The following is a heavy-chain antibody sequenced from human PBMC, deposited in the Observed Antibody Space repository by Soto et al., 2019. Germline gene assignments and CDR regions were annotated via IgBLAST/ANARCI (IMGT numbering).Heavy chain of an antibody. V-gene: IGHV1-69*13. CDR2: IIPIFGTA. J-gene: IGHJ6*02. D-gene: IGHD3-22*01. CDR3: ARGARVVTTYYYGMDV. CDR1: GGTFSGDA. Sequence: ASVKVSCKGSGGTFSGDAIGWVRQAHGQGLEWMGGIIPIFGTANYAQKFQGRVTITADESTSTAYMELSSLRSEDTAVYYCARGARVVTTYYYGMDVWGQGTTVTVSS.